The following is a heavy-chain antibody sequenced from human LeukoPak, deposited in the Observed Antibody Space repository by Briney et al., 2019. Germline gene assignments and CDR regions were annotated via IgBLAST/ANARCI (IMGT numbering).Heavy chain of an antibody. J-gene: IGHJ5*02. V-gene: IGHV4-59*01. CDR3: ARGELLTP. D-gene: IGHD1-26*01. CDR2: IYYSGGT. Sequence: SETLSLTCTVSGGSISSYYWSWVRQPPGGGLGWGGDIYYSGGTNYNPSLKSRVTISVHTSKNQFSLKLSSVTAADTAVYYCARGELLTPWGQGTLVTVFS. CDR1: GGSISSYY.